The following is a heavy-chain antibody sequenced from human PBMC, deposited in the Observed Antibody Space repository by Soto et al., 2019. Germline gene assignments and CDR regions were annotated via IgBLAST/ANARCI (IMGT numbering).Heavy chain of an antibody. D-gene: IGHD4-17*01. J-gene: IGHJ4*02. CDR3: AKDRSGPYGDYAVDY. CDR2: ISYDGSNK. CDR1: GFTFSSYG. Sequence: PGGSLRLSCAASGFTFSSYGMHWVRQAPGKGLEWVAVISYDGSNKYYADSVKGRFTISRDNSKNTLYLQMNSLRAEDTAVYYCAKDRSGPYGDYAVDYWGQGTLVTVSS. V-gene: IGHV3-30*18.